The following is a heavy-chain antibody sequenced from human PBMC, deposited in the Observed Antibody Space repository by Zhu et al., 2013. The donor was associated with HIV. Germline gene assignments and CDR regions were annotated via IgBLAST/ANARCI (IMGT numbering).Heavy chain of an antibody. Sequence: QVHLVQSGAEVKKPGASVKVSCKASGYNFANYGISWVRQAPGQGLEWMGWIGAHNGHTQSAQEFQGRVTMTTDTSTSTAYMELRSLRSDDTAVYYCARAGYSSSWYEGYYYYYYMDVWGKGTTVTVSS. CDR1: GYNFANYG. D-gene: IGHD6-13*01. CDR2: IGAHNGHT. J-gene: IGHJ6*03. V-gene: IGHV1-18*01. CDR3: ARAGYSSSWYEGYYYYYYMDV.